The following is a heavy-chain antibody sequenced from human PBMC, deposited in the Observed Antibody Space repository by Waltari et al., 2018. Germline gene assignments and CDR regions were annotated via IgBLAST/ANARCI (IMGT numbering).Heavy chain of an antibody. CDR1: GFTFSSYG. CDR3: AKGYSGSYFDY. D-gene: IGHD1-26*01. J-gene: IGHJ4*02. CDR2: ISYDGSNK. Sequence: QVQLVESGGGVVQPGRSLRLSCAASGFTFSSYGMHWVRQAPGKGLEWVAVISYDGSNKDYADSVKGRFTISRDNSKNTLYLQMNSLRAEDTAVYYCAKGYSGSYFDYWGQGTLVTVSS. V-gene: IGHV3-30*18.